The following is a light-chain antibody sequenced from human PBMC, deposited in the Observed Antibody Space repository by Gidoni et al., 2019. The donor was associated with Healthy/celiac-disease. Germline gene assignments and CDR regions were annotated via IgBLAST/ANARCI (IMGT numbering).Light chain of an antibody. Sequence: QSVLTQPPSVSGAPGQRVTISCTGRSSNIGAGYDVHWYQQLPGTAPKLLIYGDNNRPSGVPDRFSGSKSGTSASLAITGLQAEDEADYSCQSYDSSLSGWVFGGGTKLTVL. CDR1: SSNIGAGYD. CDR3: QSYDSSLSGWV. J-gene: IGLJ3*02. V-gene: IGLV1-40*01. CDR2: GDN.